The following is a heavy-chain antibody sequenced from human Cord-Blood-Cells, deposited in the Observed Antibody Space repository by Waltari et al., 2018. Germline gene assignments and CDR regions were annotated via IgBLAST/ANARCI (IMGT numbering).Heavy chain of an antibody. CDR3: AKGGLRFLEWLLYYFDY. J-gene: IGHJ4*02. V-gene: IGHV3-30*18. CDR2: ISYDGSNK. CDR1: GFTFSSDG. D-gene: IGHD3-3*01. Sequence: QVQLVESGGGVVQPGRSLRLSCAASGFTFSSDGMPWVRQAPGKGLEWVAVISYDGSNKYYADSVKGRFTISRDNSKNTLYLQMNSLRAEDTAVYYCAKGGLRFLEWLLYYFDYWGQGTLVTVSS.